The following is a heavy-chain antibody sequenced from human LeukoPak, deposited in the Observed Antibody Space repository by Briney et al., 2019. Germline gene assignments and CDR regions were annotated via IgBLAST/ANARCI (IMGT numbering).Heavy chain of an antibody. CDR1: GDSISSGSYY. D-gene: IGHD2-21*02. CDR3: ARGDCGVDRPKFNWFDP. J-gene: IGHJ5*02. CDR2: VYKNGRT. Sequence: PSETLSLTCTVSGDSISSGSYYWTWIRQPAGKGLEWLGRVYKNGRTTYNPSLQSRVTISLDTSKNQFSLEVTSVTAADAAVYYCARGDCGVDRPKFNWFDPWGQGTLVTVSS. V-gene: IGHV4-61*02.